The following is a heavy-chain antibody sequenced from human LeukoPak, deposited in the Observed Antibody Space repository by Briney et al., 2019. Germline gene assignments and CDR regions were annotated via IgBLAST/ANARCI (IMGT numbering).Heavy chain of an antibody. J-gene: IGHJ4*02. Sequence: TGRSLRLSCAASGFTFDDYAMHWVRQAPGKGLEWVSAISGSGGSTYYADSVKGRFTISRDNSKNTLYLQMNSLRAEDTAVYYCAKSHYGSGSYYNRPGYWGQGTLVTVSS. CDR2: ISGSGGST. CDR3: AKSHYGSGSYYNRPGY. D-gene: IGHD3-10*01. V-gene: IGHV3-23*01. CDR1: GFTFDDYA.